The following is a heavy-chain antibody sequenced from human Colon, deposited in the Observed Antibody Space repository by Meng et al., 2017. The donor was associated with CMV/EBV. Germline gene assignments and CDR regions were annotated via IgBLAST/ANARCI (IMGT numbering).Heavy chain of an antibody. Sequence: SCFSSGDSFSNNRVAWNRARQYPSIGLEWLRRTYYRSRFYNDYASSVNGRITINPDTSKNQFSLQLNSVTPDDTAVYYCARGGSPGAFNIWGQGTMVTVSS. CDR1: GDSFSNNRVA. V-gene: IGHV6-1*01. J-gene: IGHJ3*02. CDR3: ARGGSPGAFNI. CDR2: TYYRSRFYN. D-gene: IGHD3-16*01.